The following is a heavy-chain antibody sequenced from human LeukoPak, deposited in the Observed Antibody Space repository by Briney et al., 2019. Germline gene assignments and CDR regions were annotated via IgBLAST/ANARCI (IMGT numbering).Heavy chain of an antibody. CDR2: ISGSGGST. CDR1: GFTFSSYA. J-gene: IGHJ4*02. D-gene: IGHD1-14*01. Sequence: GGSLRLSCAASGFTFSSYAMSWVRQARGKGLEWVSAISGSGGSTYYADSVKGRFTISRDNSKSTLYLQMNSLRGEDTAVYYCAKDPGITDLDHWGQGTLVSVSS. CDR3: AKDPGITDLDH. V-gene: IGHV3-23*01.